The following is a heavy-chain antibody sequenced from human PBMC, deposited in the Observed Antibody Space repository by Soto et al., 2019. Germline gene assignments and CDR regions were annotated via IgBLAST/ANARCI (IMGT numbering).Heavy chain of an antibody. Sequence: PGGSLRLSCAASGFTFSSYSMNWVRQAPGKGLEWISYITGGSSTMYYADSVKDRFTISRDNAKNSLFLQMNSLRDEDTAVYYCATSGYYRFDYWGQGTLVTVSS. CDR2: ITGGSSTM. CDR1: GFTFSSYS. CDR3: ATSGYYRFDY. J-gene: IGHJ4*02. V-gene: IGHV3-48*02. D-gene: IGHD4-4*01.